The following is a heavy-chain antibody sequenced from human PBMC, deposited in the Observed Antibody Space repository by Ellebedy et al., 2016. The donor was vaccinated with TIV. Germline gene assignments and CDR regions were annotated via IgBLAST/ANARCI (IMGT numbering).Heavy chain of an antibody. D-gene: IGHD2-2*01. CDR2: TSYDGSSK. Sequence: PGGSLRLSCAASGFTFSSYAMHWVRQAPGKGLEWVAVTSYDGSSKYYADSVQGRFTISRDNSKNTLYLQMNSLIPEDTALYYCARGTEQEKLLCSCDYWGQGILVTVSS. J-gene: IGHJ4*02. CDR3: ARGTEQEKLLCSCDY. CDR1: GFTFSSYA. V-gene: IGHV3-30-3*01.